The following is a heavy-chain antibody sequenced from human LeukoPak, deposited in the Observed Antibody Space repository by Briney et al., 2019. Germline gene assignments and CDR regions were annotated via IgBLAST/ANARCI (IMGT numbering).Heavy chain of an antibody. V-gene: IGHV3-23*01. Sequence: GGSLRLSCTASGFTFSSYDMSWIRQAPGKGLEWVSVMSGSGGTTYYADSVKGRFTVSRDNSKNTLYLQMNSLRAEDTAVYYCAKPNSSGFYFTIRFGYWGQGTLVTVSS. D-gene: IGHD3-22*01. CDR3: AKPNSSGFYFTIRFGY. CDR2: MSGSGGTT. J-gene: IGHJ4*02. CDR1: GFTFSSYD.